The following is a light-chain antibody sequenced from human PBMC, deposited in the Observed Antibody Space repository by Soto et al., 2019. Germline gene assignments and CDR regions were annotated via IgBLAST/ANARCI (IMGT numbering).Light chain of an antibody. Sequence: EIVLTQSPATLSLSPGERATLSCRASQSIRTSLAWYQQKPGQAPRLLIYDASNRATGIPARFSGSGSGTDFTRTISSLEPEDFAVYYCQQRANWPPLYAFGQGTKLEIK. CDR3: QQRANWPPLYA. CDR2: DAS. J-gene: IGKJ2*01. CDR1: QSIRTS. V-gene: IGKV3-11*01.